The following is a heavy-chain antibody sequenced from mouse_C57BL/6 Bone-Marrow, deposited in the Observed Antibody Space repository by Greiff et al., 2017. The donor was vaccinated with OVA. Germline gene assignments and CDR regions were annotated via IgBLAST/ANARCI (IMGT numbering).Heavy chain of an antibody. CDR3: ARGWDRSPPSDVDY. D-gene: IGHD4-1*01. CDR1: GYTFTSYW. Sequence: QVQLQQPGAELVKPGASVKMSCKASGYTFTSYWITWVKQRPGQGLEWIGDIYPGSGSTNYNEKFKSKATLTVDTSSSTAYMQLSSLTSEDSAVYYCARGWDRSPPSDVDYWGQGTTLTVSS. V-gene: IGHV1-55*01. CDR2: IYPGSGST. J-gene: IGHJ2*01.